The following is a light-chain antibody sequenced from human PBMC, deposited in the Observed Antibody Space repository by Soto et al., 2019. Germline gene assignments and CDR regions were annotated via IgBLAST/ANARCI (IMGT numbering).Light chain of an antibody. V-gene: IGLV1-36*01. CDR3: AVLEDSVNGPV. CDR2: FDD. CDR1: SPNIGNNA. J-gene: IGLJ3*02. Sequence: QSVLTQPPSVSAAPRQRVTISCSGSSPNIGNNAVNWYQQLPGKAPKLLIHFDDRVPSGVSDRFSGSKSGTSASLAISGLQAEEWGDYYWAVLEDSVNGPVVRRGTKVTVL.